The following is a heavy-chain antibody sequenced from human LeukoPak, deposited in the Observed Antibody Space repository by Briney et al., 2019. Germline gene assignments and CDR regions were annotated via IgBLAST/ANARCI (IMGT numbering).Heavy chain of an antibody. CDR1: GYTFNSYG. CDR3: ASRRAYCGGDCYIH. V-gene: IGHV1-18*01. CDR2: ISTYNGNT. Sequence: ASVKLSCKASGYTFNSYGISWVRQAHGQGLEWMGWISTYNGNTNYAQKLQGRVTMTTDTSTSTAYMELRSLRSDDTAVYYCASRRAYCGGDCYIHWGQGTLVTVSS. J-gene: IGHJ4*02. D-gene: IGHD2-21*02.